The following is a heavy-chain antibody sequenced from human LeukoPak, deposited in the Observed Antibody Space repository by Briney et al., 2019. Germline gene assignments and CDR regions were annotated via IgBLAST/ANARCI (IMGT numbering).Heavy chain of an antibody. Sequence: SGALSLPSTVAGGSISSYYWSWLRRPPGKGLEGSGSIYYSGSTNYNPSLKRRVTISVDTSKNQFSLKLSSVTAADTAVYYCASYDSSGYYGYYFDYWGQGTLVTVSS. D-gene: IGHD3-22*01. V-gene: IGHV4-59*01. J-gene: IGHJ4*02. CDR2: IYYSGST. CDR1: GGSISSYY. CDR3: ASYDSSGYYGYYFDY.